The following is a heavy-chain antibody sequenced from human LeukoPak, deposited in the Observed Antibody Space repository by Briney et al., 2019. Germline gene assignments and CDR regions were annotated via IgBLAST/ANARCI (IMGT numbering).Heavy chain of an antibody. Sequence: SGGSLRLSCAASGFTFSSYAMSWVRQAPGKGLEWVSAISSSGSTIYYADSVKGRFTISRDNAKNSLYLQMNSLRAEDTAVYYCARRLRRNYFDYWGQGTLVTVSS. CDR1: GFTFSSYA. V-gene: IGHV3-48*03. J-gene: IGHJ4*02. D-gene: IGHD4-17*01. CDR2: ISSSGSTI. CDR3: ARRLRRNYFDY.